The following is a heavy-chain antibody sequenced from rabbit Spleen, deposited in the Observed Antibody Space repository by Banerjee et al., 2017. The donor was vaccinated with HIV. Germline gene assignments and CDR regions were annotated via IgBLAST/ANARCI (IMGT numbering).Heavy chain of an antibody. CDR2: IYGGSSGST. J-gene: IGHJ4*01. V-gene: IGHV1S45*01. D-gene: IGHD4-1*01. CDR3: ARDLTDAIGWNFGW. Sequence: QEQLEESGGGLVKPEGSLTLTCKASGFTLSSYYYMCWVRQAPGKGLEWIGCIYGGSSGSTYYASWAKGRFTISKTSSTTVTLQMTSLTAADTATYFCARDLTDAIGWNFGWWGPGTLVTVS. CDR1: GFTLSSYYY.